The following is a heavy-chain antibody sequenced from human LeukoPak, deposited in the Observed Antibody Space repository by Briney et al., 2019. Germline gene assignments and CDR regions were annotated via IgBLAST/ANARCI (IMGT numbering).Heavy chain of an antibody. CDR1: GGSISSSSYY. CDR2: IYYSGST. CDR3: ARAFSYYYYYMDV. V-gene: IGHV4-39*07. Sequence: SETLSLTCTVSGGSISSSSYYWGWIRQPPGKGLEWIGNIYYSGSTYYNPSLKSRVTISVDTSKNQFSLKLSSATAADTAVYYCARAFSYYYYYMDVWGKGTTVTVSS. J-gene: IGHJ6*03.